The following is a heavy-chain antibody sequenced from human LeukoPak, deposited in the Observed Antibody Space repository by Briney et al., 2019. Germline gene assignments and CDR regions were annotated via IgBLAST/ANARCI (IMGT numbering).Heavy chain of an antibody. CDR1: GGSFSGYY. V-gene: IGHV4-34*01. J-gene: IGHJ5*02. CDR2: INHSGST. Sequence: PSETLSPTCAVYGGSFSGYYWSWIRQPPGKGLEWIGEINHSGSTNYNPSLKSRVTISVDTSKNQFSLKLNSVTAADTAVYYCARGQWEIRFAPWGQGTLVTVSS. D-gene: IGHD1-26*01. CDR3: ARGQWEIRFAP.